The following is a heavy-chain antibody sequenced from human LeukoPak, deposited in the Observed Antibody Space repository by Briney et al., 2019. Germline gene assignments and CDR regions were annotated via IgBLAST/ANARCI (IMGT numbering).Heavy chain of an antibody. CDR2: INPSGGST. J-gene: IGHJ5*02. V-gene: IGHV1-46*01. Sequence: VASVTVSCTASGYTFTSYYMHWVRQAPGQGLEWMGIINPSGGSTSYAQKFQGRVTMTRDTSTSTVYMELSSLRSEDTAVYYCARDPSSSWPHNWFDPWGQGTLVTVSS. CDR3: ARDPSSSWPHNWFDP. CDR1: GYTFTSYY. D-gene: IGHD6-13*01.